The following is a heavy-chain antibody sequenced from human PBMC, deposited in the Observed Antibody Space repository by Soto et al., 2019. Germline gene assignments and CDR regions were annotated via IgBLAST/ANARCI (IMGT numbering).Heavy chain of an antibody. CDR3: ARDARIVGATSIDY. CDR1: GGSVSYGSYF. V-gene: IGHV4-61*01. D-gene: IGHD1-26*01. Sequence: QVQLQESGPGLVKPSETLSLTCTVSGGSVSYGSYFWSWIRQPPGKGLEWIGYISYSGTTNYNPSLKSRITMSVDTSQNQFSLKLSSVTAADTAVYYCARDARIVGATSIDYWGQGTLVTVSS. J-gene: IGHJ4*02. CDR2: ISYSGTT.